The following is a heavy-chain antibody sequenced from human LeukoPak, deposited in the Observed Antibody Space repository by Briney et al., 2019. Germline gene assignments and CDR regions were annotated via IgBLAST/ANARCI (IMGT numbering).Heavy chain of an antibody. V-gene: IGHV1-69*13. D-gene: IGHD3-3*01. CDR2: IIPIFGTA. J-gene: IGHJ3*02. CDR3: ARDPRGGYDFWSGYYTNAFDI. Sequence: ASVKVSCKASGGTFSSYAISWVRQAPGQGLEWMGGIIPIFGTANYAQKFQGRVTITADESTSTAYMELSSLRSEDTAVYYCARDPRGGYDFWSGYYTNAFDIWGQGTMVTVSS. CDR1: GGTFSSYA.